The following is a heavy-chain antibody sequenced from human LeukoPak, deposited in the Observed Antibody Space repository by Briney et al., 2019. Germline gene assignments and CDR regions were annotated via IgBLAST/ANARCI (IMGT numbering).Heavy chain of an antibody. D-gene: IGHD2-21*01. CDR3: ARWHSHGRYFDY. CDR1: GSSITNYC. Sequence: SETLPLTCSVSGSSITNYCWNWIRQPPGKGLEWIGYNCDSDNTDYKPSLKSRVTISLDTSKNQFSLKLTSATAADTAVYYCARWHSHGRYFDYWGQGALVTVSS. J-gene: IGHJ4*02. CDR2: NCDSDNT. V-gene: IGHV4-59*01.